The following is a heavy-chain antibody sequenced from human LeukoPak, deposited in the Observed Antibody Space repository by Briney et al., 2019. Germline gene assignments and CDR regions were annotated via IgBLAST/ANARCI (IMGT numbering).Heavy chain of an antibody. V-gene: IGHV3-7*01. CDR1: GFPFRSYW. CDR3: VRWGVEAGMDS. CDR2: ISPDGSDT. D-gene: IGHD6-19*01. J-gene: IGHJ4*02. Sequence: PGGSLRLSCDASGFPFRSYWMGWVRQAPGKGLEWVANISPDGSDTYYVDSVKGRFTISRDNAKKSMFLQMNSLRAEETTVYYCVRWGVEAGMDSWGQGTLVTVSS.